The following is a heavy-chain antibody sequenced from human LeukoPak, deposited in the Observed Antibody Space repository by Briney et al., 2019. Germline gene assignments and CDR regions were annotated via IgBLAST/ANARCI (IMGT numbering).Heavy chain of an antibody. CDR2: IYHSGST. Sequence: SETLSLTCAVSGGSISSSNWWSWVRQPPGKGLEWIGEIYHSGSTNYNPSLESRVTISVDKSKNQFSLKLSSVTAADTAVYYCAGSSSWYRVAFDIWGQGTMVTVSS. D-gene: IGHD6-13*01. CDR1: GGSISSSNW. J-gene: IGHJ3*02. CDR3: AGSSSWYRVAFDI. V-gene: IGHV4-4*02.